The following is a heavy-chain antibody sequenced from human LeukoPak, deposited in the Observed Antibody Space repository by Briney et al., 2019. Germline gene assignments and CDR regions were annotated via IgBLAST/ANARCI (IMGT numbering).Heavy chain of an antibody. V-gene: IGHV3-48*01. CDR3: ARDPNVLRFLEWSFGWFDP. CDR1: GFTFSSYS. Sequence: GGSLRLSCAASGFTFSSYSMNGVRQAPGKGLEWVSYISSSSSTIYYADSVKGRFTISRDNAKNSLYLQMNSLRAEDTAVYYCARDPNVLRFLEWSFGWFDPWGQGTLVTVSS. D-gene: IGHD3-3*01. J-gene: IGHJ5*02. CDR2: ISSSSSTI.